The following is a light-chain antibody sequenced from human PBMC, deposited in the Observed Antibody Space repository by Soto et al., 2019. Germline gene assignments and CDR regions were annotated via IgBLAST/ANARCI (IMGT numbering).Light chain of an antibody. CDR1: QSVSSSY. V-gene: IGKV3-20*01. Sequence: EIVLTQSPGTLSLSPGERATLSCRASQSVSSSYLVWYQQRPGQPPRLLIYGTSNRAAGIPDRFTGTWSGTDFTLTIYRLEPEDSAVYYCQQYGSSALTFGGATKV. CDR3: QQYGSSALT. J-gene: IGKJ4*01. CDR2: GTS.